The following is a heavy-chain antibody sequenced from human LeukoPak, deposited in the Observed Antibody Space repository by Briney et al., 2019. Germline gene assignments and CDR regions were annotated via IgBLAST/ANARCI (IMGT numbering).Heavy chain of an antibody. J-gene: IGHJ4*02. V-gene: IGHV3-74*01. CDR1: GFTFSSYW. CDR2: INSDGSST. D-gene: IGHD6-19*01. Sequence: PGGSLRLSCAASGFTFSSYWMHWVRQAPGKGLVWVSRINSDGSSTSYADCVKGRFTISRDNAKNTLYLQMNSLRAEDTAVYYCARTFRQWLVGGIDYWGQGTLVTVSS. CDR3: ARTFRQWLVGGIDY.